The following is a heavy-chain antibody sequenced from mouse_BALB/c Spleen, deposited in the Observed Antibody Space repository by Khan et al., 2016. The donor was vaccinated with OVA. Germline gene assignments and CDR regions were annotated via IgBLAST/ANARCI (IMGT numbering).Heavy chain of an antibody. CDR2: IYPASGNI. V-gene: IGHV1-77*01. Sequence: QVQLKESGAELARPGASVKLSCKASGYTFTDYYINWMKQRTGQGLEWIGEIYPASGNIYYNEKFKGKATLTADKSSSTAYMQLSSLTSEDSAVYFCSREWAAWFPYWGQGTMVTVSA. CDR3: SREWAAWFPY. J-gene: IGHJ3*01. CDR1: GYTFTDYY.